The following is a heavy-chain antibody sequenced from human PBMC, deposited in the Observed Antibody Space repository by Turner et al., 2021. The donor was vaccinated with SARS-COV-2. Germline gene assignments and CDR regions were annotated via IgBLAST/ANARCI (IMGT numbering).Heavy chain of an antibody. CDR2: IYHSGSN. J-gene: IGHJ4*02. D-gene: IGHD6-6*01. Sequence: VQLQESRPKLVNPSETLSLTCTVSGVSISSYYWSWIRQPPGKGLEWIGYIYHSGSNNYNPSLKSRVTISVDTAKNQFSLKLSSVTAADTACYYCARDSRWDSSSFDYWGQGTLVTVSS. CDR3: ARDSRWDSSSFDY. CDR1: GVSISSYY. V-gene: IGHV4-59*01.